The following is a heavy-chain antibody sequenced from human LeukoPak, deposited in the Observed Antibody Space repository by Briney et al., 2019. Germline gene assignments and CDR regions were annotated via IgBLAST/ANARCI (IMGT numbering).Heavy chain of an antibody. J-gene: IGHJ3*02. CDR1: GFTFSSYW. V-gene: IGHV3-7*04. CDR2: IKQDGSEK. CDR3: ARGYRSRLRYFDWSPGESGAFDI. D-gene: IGHD3-9*01. Sequence: GGSLRLSCAAAGFTFSSYWMSWGRQAPGKGLEGVANIKQDGSEKYYVDSVKGRFTISRDNAKNSLYLQMNSLRAEDTAVYYCARGYRSRLRYFDWSPGESGAFDIWGQGTMVTVSS.